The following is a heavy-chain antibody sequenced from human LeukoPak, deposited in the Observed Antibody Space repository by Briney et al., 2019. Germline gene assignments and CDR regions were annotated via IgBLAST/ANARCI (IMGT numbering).Heavy chain of an antibody. Sequence: GGSLRLSCAASGFTFSSHAMNWVRQAPGKGLEWVSAISGSGGSTYYADSVKGRFTISRDNSKNTLYLQMNSLRAEDTAVYYCAKDRYDILTGYSWSPFDYWGQGTLVTVSS. D-gene: IGHD3-9*01. CDR3: AKDRYDILTGYSWSPFDY. CDR1: GFTFSSHA. CDR2: ISGSGGST. V-gene: IGHV3-23*01. J-gene: IGHJ4*02.